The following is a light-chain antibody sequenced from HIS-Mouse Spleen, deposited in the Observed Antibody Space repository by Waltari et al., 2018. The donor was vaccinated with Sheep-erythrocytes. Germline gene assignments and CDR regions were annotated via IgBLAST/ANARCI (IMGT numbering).Light chain of an antibody. CDR2: EGS. J-gene: IGLJ3*02. V-gene: IGLV2-23*01. CDR3: CSYAGSSTPWV. Sequence: QSALTQPASVSGSPGQSITISCTGTSSDVGIYNLVSWYQQHPGKAPKLLIYEGSTRPSGVSNRFSGSKSGNTASLTISGLQAEDEADYSCCSYAGSSTPWVFGGGTKLTVL. CDR1: SSDVGIYNL.